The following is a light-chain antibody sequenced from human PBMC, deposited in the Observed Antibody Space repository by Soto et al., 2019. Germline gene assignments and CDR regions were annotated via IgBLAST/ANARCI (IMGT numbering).Light chain of an antibody. Sequence: EIVMTQSPATLSVSPGERATLSCRASQSVNSNLAWYQQKPGQAPRLLISGASTRATGIPARFSGSGSETEFTLTISSLQSADFAVYYCQQYNNWWTFGQGTKVE. V-gene: IGKV3-15*01. J-gene: IGKJ1*01. CDR1: QSVNSN. CDR3: QQYNNWWT. CDR2: GAS.